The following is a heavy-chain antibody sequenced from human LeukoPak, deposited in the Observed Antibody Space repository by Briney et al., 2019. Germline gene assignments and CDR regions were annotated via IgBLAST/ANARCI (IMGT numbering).Heavy chain of an antibody. CDR3: ARVGKYSGSYPDY. D-gene: IGHD1-26*01. J-gene: IGHJ4*02. CDR2: INTNTGNP. Sequence: ASVKVSCKASGYTFTSYGMSWVRQAPGQGLEWMGWINTNTGNPTYAQGFTGRFAFSLDTSVTTTYLQISSLKAEDTAVYYCARVGKYSGSYPDYWGQGTLVTVSS. CDR1: GYTFTSYG. V-gene: IGHV7-4-1*02.